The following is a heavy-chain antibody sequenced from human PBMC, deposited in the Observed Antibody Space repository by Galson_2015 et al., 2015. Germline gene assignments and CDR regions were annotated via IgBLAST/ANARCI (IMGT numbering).Heavy chain of an antibody. Sequence: LRLSCAASGFSVSSIGVSWVRQAPGKGLEWVSSISKGGVTYYADSVKGRFTISRDSSKNTVYMQMNSLTAEDTAVYSCASPHYGHWGQGTLVTVSS. CDR2: ISKGGVT. CDR1: GFSVSSIG. J-gene: IGHJ4*02. D-gene: IGHD3-10*01. V-gene: IGHV3-23*01. CDR3: ASPHYGH.